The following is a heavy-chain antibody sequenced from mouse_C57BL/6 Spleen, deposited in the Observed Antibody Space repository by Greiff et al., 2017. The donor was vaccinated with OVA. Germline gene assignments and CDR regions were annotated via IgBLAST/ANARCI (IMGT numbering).Heavy chain of an antibody. CDR1: GFSFNTYA. J-gene: IGHJ4*01. V-gene: IGHV10-1*01. CDR3: VRRDWYYAMDY. CDR2: IRSKSNNYAT. D-gene: IGHD3-3*01. Sequence: EVNVVESGGGLVQPKGSLKLSCAASGFSFNTYALNWVRQAPGKGLEWVARIRSKSNNYATYYADSVKDRFTISRDDSESRLYLQMNNLKTEDTAMYYCVRRDWYYAMDYWGQGTSVTVSS.